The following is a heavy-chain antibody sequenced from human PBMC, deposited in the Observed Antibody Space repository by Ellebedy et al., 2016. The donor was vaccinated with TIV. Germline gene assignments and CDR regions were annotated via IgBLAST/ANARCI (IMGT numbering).Heavy chain of an antibody. CDR2: IIPIFGTA. V-gene: IGHV1-69*13. D-gene: IGHD3-10*01. J-gene: IGHJ5*02. CDR3: ARDAYVVRGVMSGHPTGWFDP. CDR1: GGTFSSYA. Sequence: AASVKVSCKASGGTFSSYAISWVRQAPGQGLEWMGGIIPIFGTANYAQKFQGRVTITADESTSTAYMELSSLRSEDTAVYYCARDAYVVRGVMSGHPTGWFDPWGQGTLVTVSS.